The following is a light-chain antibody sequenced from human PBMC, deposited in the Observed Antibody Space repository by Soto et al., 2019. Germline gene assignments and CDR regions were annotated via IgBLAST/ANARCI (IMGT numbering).Light chain of an antibody. CDR1: QTISSW. V-gene: IGKV1-5*03. J-gene: IGKJ1*01. Sequence: DLQMSQSPSAPAAPARDGPASACGASQTISSWLAWYQQKPGKAPKLLIYKASTLKSGVPSRFSGSGSGTEFTLTISSLQPDDFATYYCQNYNSYSEAFGQGTKVDIK. CDR2: KAS. CDR3: QNYNSYSEA.